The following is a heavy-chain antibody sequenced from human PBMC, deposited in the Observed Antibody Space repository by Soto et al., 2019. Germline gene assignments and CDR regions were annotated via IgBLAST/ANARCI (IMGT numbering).Heavy chain of an antibody. D-gene: IGHD3-16*01. V-gene: IGHV3-7*04. Sequence: EVQLVESGGGLVQPGESLRLSCAASGFTFSNYWMTWVRQAPGKGLEWVATIKHDGSERNYVDSVKGRLTISRDNAKNSLYLQMNSLRADDTALYYCARGLYANIYWGQGTLVTVSS. CDR1: GFTFSNYW. CDR3: ARGLYANIY. CDR2: IKHDGSER. J-gene: IGHJ4*02.